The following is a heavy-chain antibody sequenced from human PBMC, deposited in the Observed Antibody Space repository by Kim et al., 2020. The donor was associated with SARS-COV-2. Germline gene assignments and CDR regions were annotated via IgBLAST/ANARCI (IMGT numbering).Heavy chain of an antibody. Sequence: ASVKVSCKASGYTFTSYYMHWVRQAPGQGLEWMGIINPSGGSTSYAQKFQGRVTMTRDTSTSTVYMELSSLRSEDTAVYYCARGITIFRQWGEGYYYYGMDVWGQGTTVTVSS. CDR1: GYTFTSYY. J-gene: IGHJ6*02. D-gene: IGHD3-9*01. CDR2: INPSGGST. V-gene: IGHV1-46*01. CDR3: ARGITIFRQWGEGYYYYGMDV.